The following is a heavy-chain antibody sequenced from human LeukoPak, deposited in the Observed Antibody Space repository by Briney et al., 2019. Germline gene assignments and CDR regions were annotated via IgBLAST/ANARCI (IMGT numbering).Heavy chain of an antibody. D-gene: IGHD3-10*01. J-gene: IGHJ4*02. V-gene: IGHV3-48*04. CDR3: AGYGSGSF. CDR2: ISSSSSTI. Sequence: GGSLRLSCAASGFTFRNYAMHWVRQAPGKGLEWVSYISSSSSTIYYADSVKGRFTISRDNAKNSLYLQMNSLRAEDTAIYYCAGYGSGSFWGQGTLVTVSS. CDR1: GFTFRNYA.